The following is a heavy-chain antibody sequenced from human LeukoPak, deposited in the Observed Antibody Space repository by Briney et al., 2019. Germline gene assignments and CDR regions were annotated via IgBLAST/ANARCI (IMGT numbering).Heavy chain of an antibody. CDR1: GFTFSSYA. J-gene: IGHJ4*02. CDR3: AKVRLYGDYPEIDY. CDR2: TSGSGGRT. V-gene: IGHV3-23*01. D-gene: IGHD4-17*01. Sequence: GGSLRLSCVASGFTFSSYAINWVRQAPGKGLEWVSGTSGSGGRTYYADSVKGRFTISRENSKNTLYLQMNSLRAEDTAVYYCAKVRLYGDYPEIDYWGQGTLVAVSS.